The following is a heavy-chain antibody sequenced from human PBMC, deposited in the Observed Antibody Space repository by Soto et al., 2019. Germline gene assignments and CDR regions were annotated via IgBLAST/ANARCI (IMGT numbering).Heavy chain of an antibody. D-gene: IGHD6-13*01. CDR2: IKSKPDGGTT. Sequence: GGSLRLSCAASGFTFNNAWMNWVRQAPGKGLEWVGRIKSKPDGGTTDYAAPVKGRFTISRDDSKTTLYLQMNSLKTEDTAVYYCTTDYWVSGQHMVLAYFDYWGQGTLVTVSS. CDR1: GFTFNNAW. J-gene: IGHJ4*02. CDR3: TTDYWVSGQHMVLAYFDY. V-gene: IGHV3-15*07.